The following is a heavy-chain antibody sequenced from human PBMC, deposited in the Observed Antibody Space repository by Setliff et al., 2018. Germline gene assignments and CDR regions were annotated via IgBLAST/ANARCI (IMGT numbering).Heavy chain of an antibody. Sequence: SETLSLTCTVSGGSISSYYWSWIRQPAGKGLEWIGRIYTSGSTNYNPSLKSRVTMSVDTSKNQFSLKLSFVTAADTAVYYCARDHGDYGYYYYYMDVWGKGTTVTVSS. V-gene: IGHV4-4*07. J-gene: IGHJ6*03. CDR3: ARDHGDYGYYYYYMDV. CDR1: GGSISSYY. CDR2: IYTSGST. D-gene: IGHD4-17*01.